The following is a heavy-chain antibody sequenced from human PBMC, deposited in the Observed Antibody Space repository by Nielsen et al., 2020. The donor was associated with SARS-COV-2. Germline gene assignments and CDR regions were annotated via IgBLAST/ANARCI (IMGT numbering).Heavy chain of an antibody. V-gene: IGHV3-7*05. D-gene: IGHD3-22*01. CDR3: ARDRPEYYYDSSGPYSSYAFDI. Sequence: GESLKISCAASGFTFSSYWMSWVRQAPGKGLEWVANIKQDGSEKYYVDSVKGRFTISRDNAKNSLYLQMNSLRAEDTAVYYCARDRPEYYYDSSGPYSSYAFDIWGQGTMVTVSS. CDR2: IKQDGSEK. J-gene: IGHJ3*02. CDR1: GFTFSSYW.